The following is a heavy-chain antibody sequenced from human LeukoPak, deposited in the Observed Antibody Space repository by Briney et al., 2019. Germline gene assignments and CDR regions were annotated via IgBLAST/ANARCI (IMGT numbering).Heavy chain of an antibody. CDR2: ISSNGGST. J-gene: IGHJ4*02. D-gene: IGHD5-12*01. Sequence: GGSLRLSCAASGFTFSNYGMHWVRQAPGKGLEYVSAISSNGGSTYYANSVKGRFTISRDNSKNTLYLQMGSLRAEDMAVYYCARDLNGYDPLGYWGQGTLVTVSS. CDR1: GFTFSNYG. V-gene: IGHV3-64*01. CDR3: ARDLNGYDPLGY.